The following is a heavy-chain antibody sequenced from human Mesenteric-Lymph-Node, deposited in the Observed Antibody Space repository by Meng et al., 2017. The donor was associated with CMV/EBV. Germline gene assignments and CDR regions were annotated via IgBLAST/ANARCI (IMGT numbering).Heavy chain of an antibody. D-gene: IGHD3-3*01. CDR2: IYYSENI. Sequence: SETLSLTCTVSGGSISSYYWSWIRQPPGKGLEWIGYIYYSENINYNPSLKSRVTISVDTSKNQFSLKLSSVTAADTAVYYCAGLSGYRGAVDYWGQGTLVTV. J-gene: IGHJ4*02. CDR1: GGSISSYY. CDR3: AGLSGYRGAVDY. V-gene: IGHV4-59*01.